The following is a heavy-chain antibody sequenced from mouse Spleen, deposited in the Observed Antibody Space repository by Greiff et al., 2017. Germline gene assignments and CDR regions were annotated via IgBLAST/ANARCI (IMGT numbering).Heavy chain of an antibody. J-gene: IGHJ4*01. D-gene: IGHD1-1*01. Sequence: EVKVVESGGDLVKPGGSLKLSCAASGFTFSSYGMSWVRQTPDKRLEWVATISSGGSYTYYPDSVKGRFTISRDNAKNTLYLQMSSLKSEDTAMYYCARGYYYGSSWGYAMDYWGQGTSVTVSS. CDR2: ISSGGSYT. V-gene: IGHV5-6*01. CDR1: GFTFSSYG. CDR3: ARGYYYGSSWGYAMDY.